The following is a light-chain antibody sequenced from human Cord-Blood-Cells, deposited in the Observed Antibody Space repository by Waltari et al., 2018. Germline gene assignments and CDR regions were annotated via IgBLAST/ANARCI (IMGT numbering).Light chain of an antibody. V-gene: IGLV2-23*02. CDR3: CSYAGSSTWV. CDR2: EVS. J-gene: IGLJ3*02. Sequence: QSALPQPASVSGSPGQSITISCTGTSSDVGSYNLVSWYQQHPGKAPKLMIYEVSKRPAGVYNRFSGSKCGNTASLTISGLQAEDEADYYCCSYAGSSTWVFGGGTKLTVL. CDR1: SSDVGSYNL.